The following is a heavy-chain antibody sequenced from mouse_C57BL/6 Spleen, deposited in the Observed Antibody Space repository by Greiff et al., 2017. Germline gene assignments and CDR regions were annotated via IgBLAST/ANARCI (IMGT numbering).Heavy chain of an antibody. V-gene: IGHV3-6*01. CDR1: GYSITSGYY. J-gene: IGHJ2*01. CDR3: AREGFYYYYFDY. Sequence: ESGPGLVKPSQSLSLTCSVTGYSITSGYYWNWIRQFPGNKLEWMGYISYDGSNNYNPSLKNRISITRDTSKNQFFLKLNSVTTEDTATYYCAREGFYYYYFDYWGQGTTLTVSS. D-gene: IGHD1-1*02. CDR2: ISYDGSN.